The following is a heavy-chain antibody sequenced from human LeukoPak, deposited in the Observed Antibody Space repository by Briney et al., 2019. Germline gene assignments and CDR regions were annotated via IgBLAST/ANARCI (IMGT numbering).Heavy chain of an antibody. Sequence: GRSLRLSCAASGFTFSSYAMHWVRQAPGKGLEWVAVISYDGSNKYYADSVKGRFTISRDNSKNTLYLQMNSLRAEDTAVYYCARVQEKYSSSWYVRHYYYGMDVWGQGTTVTVSS. D-gene: IGHD6-13*01. V-gene: IGHV3-30-3*01. CDR1: GFTFSSYA. CDR3: ARVQEKYSSSWYVRHYYYGMDV. J-gene: IGHJ6*02. CDR2: ISYDGSNK.